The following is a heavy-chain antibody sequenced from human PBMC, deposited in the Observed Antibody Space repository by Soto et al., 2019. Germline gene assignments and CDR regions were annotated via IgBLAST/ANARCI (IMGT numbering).Heavy chain of an antibody. D-gene: IGHD3-22*01. CDR2: INAGNGNT. J-gene: IGHJ4*02. Sequence: ASVKVSCKASGYTFTSYAMHWVRQAPGQRLEWMGWINAGNGNTKYSQKFQGRVTINRATSSSTAYMELSSLRSEDTAVYYCARGGSSGYYRTQDDYWGQGTLVTVSS. CDR3: ARGGSSGYYRTQDDY. V-gene: IGHV1-3*01. CDR1: GYTFTSYA.